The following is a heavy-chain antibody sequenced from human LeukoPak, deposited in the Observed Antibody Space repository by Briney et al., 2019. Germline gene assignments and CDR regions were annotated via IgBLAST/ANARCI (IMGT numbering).Heavy chain of an antibody. V-gene: IGHV3-23*01. Sequence: PGGSLRLSCAASGFTFSSYDMSWVRQAPGKGLEGVSGISGSGGSTYYADSVKGRFTISRDNSKNTLYLQMNSLRAEDTAVYYCANGRDYYDSSGYYPSDAFDIWGQGTMVTVSS. J-gene: IGHJ3*02. CDR2: ISGSGGST. CDR3: ANGRDYYDSSGYYPSDAFDI. D-gene: IGHD3-22*01. CDR1: GFTFSSYD.